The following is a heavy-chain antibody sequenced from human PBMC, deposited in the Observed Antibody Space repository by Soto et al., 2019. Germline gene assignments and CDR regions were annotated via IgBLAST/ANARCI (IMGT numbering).Heavy chain of an antibody. CDR3: TRDGVPLTEAGRTYNGMDV. Sequence: GGSLRLSCAASGFSLSGYEMNWVRQAPGRGLEWVSYLSGSGSTIYYADSVKGRFTISRDDANNLLFLQMNSLSVEDTAVYYSTRDGVPLTEAGRTYNGMDVWGQGATVTV. D-gene: IGHD6-19*01. CDR1: GFSLSGYE. V-gene: IGHV3-48*03. CDR2: LSGSGSTI. J-gene: IGHJ6*02.